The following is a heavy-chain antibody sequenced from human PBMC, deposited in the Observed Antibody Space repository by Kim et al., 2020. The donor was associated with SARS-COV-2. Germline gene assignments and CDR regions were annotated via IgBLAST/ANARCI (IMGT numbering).Heavy chain of an antibody. J-gene: IGHJ4*01. V-gene: IGHV3-9*01. D-gene: IGHD2-8*02. CDR1: GFTFDDYA. CDR2: ISWNSGSI. CDR3: AKATGYCTGGVCSYFDY. Sequence: GGSLRLSCAASGFTFDDYAMHWVRQAPGKGLEWVSGISWNSGSIGYADSVKGRFTISRDNAKNSLYLQMNSLRAEDTALYYCAKATGYCTGGVCSYFDY.